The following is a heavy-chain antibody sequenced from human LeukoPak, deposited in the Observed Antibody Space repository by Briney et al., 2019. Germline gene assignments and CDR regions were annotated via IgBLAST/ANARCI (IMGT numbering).Heavy chain of an antibody. V-gene: IGHV1-18*01. J-gene: IGHJ4*02. CDR1: GGTFSSYA. CDR3: ARDVYPIRFLAQRYFFDY. Sequence: VASVKVSCKASGGTFSSYAISWVRQAPGQGLEWMGWISVYNGDTNYPQSLQGRVTMTTDTSTNTAYMELGSLRSDDTAVYYCARDVYPIRFLAQRYFFDYWGQGTQVAVSS. CDR2: ISVYNGDT. D-gene: IGHD3-3*01.